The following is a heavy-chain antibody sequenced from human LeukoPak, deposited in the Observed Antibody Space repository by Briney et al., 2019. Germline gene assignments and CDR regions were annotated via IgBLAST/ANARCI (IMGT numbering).Heavy chain of an antibody. CDR2: IYSGGST. J-gene: IGHJ4*02. CDR3: ARDNEFDAGFVDF. D-gene: IGHD1-1*01. V-gene: IGHV3-53*01. Sequence: GGSLTLSCAASGFTVSSNYMSWVRQAPGKGLEWVSVIYSGGSTYYADSVKGRFTISRDNSKNTLYLQMNSLRAEDTAVYYCARDNEFDAGFVDFWGQGTLVTVSS. CDR1: GFTVSSNY.